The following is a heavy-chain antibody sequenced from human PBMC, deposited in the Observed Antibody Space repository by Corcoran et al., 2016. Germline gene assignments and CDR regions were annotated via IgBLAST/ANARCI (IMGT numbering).Heavy chain of an antibody. Sequence: QVQLQQWGAGLLKPSETLSLICAVYGGSFSGYYWSWIRQPPGKGLEWIGEINHSGSTNYNPSLKSRVTISVDTSKNQFSLKLSSVTAADTAVYYCARGASYYYDSSGYDYWGQGTLVTVSS. CDR2: INHSGST. CDR1: GGSFSGYY. D-gene: IGHD3-22*01. V-gene: IGHV4-34*01. J-gene: IGHJ4*02. CDR3: ARGASYYYDSSGYDY.